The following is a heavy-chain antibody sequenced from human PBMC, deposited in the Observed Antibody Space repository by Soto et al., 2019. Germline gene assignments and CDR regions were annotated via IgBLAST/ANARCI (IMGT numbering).Heavy chain of an antibody. J-gene: IGHJ4*02. D-gene: IGHD1-26*01. CDR3: ARSPYSVGCLAYVDN. Sequence: QVQLVESGGGVVQPGRSLRLSCAASGFTFSSYGMHWVRQAPGKGLEWVAVISYDGSNKYYADSVKGRFTISRDNSKNTLDLQMTSLRAEDTAVCYCARSPYSVGCLAYVDNWGQGTLVTVSS. CDR2: ISYDGSNK. CDR1: GFTFSSYG. V-gene: IGHV3-30*03.